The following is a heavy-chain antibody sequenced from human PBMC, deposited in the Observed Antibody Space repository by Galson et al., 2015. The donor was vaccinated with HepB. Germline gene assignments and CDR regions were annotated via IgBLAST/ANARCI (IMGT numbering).Heavy chain of an antibody. V-gene: IGHV1-69*13. Sequence: SVKVSCKASGGTFNYYAFSWVRQAPGQGLEWMGGIMPIFATPKYAQKFQGRVTVTADESTTTVYMELSSLRSDDTAMYYCARLRVPAANLDALDIWGQGTMVTVSS. D-gene: IGHD6-25*01. CDR2: IMPIFATP. J-gene: IGHJ3*02. CDR1: GGTFNYYA. CDR3: ARLRVPAANLDALDI.